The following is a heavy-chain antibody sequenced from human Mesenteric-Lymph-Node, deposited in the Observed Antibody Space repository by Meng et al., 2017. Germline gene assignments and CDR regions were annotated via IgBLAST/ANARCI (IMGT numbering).Heavy chain of an antibody. D-gene: IGHD3-22*01. CDR2: INTNTGNP. V-gene: IGHV7-4-1*02. CDR3: ARGPAITMIVTAPDY. Sequence: GESLKISCKGSGYSFTSYWIGWVRQAPGQGLEWMGWINTNTGNPTYAQGFTGRFVFSLDTSVSTAYLQISSLKAEDTAVYYCARGPAITMIVTAPDYWGQGTLVTVSS. J-gene: IGHJ4*02. CDR1: GYSFTSYW.